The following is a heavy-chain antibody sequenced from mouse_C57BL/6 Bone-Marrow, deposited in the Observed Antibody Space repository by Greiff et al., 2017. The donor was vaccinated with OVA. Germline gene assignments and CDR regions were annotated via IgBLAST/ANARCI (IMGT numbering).Heavy chain of an antibody. V-gene: IGHV5-2*01. CDR3: ARGGYYDYGYWDFDF. D-gene: IGHD2-4*01. CDR1: EYEFPSHD. J-gene: IGHJ1*03. Sequence: EVQLVESGGGLVQPGESLKLSCESNEYEFPSHDMSWVSKTPEKRLELVAAINRDGGSTYYPDTMERRFIITRDNTKKTLYLQMSSLTSEDTALYYCARGGYYDYGYWDFDFWGTGTTVTVSS. CDR2: INRDGGST.